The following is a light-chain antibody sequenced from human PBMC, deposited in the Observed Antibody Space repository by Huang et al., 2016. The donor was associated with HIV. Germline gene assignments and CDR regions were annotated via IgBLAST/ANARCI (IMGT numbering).Light chain of an antibody. CDR2: VGS. J-gene: IGKJ1*01. V-gene: IGKV2-28*01. CDR1: QRLLHSNGHNY. Sequence: DIVMVQSPVSLSVTPGEAASITCRSSQRLLHSNGHNYLDWYRQKPGQSPQLRSYVGSTRAAGVPDRFRGSGSGTDFTLKINRVEADDVGVYYCMQGLQSWTFGQGTKVEI. CDR3: MQGLQSWT.